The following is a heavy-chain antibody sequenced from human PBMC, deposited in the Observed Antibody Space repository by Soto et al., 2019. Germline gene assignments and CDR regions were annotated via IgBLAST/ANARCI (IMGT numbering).Heavy chain of an antibody. V-gene: IGHV4-39*01. CDR2: VYYTGST. J-gene: IGHJ4*02. Sequence: SETLSLTCSVSGNSISGTSSFWAWIRQPPGKNLEWIGSVYYTGSTYYNSSLKSRVSISIDTSKNQFSLSLNSVTAADTAVYYCTRRVRSTGLLDYWGQGALVTVSS. CDR3: TRRVRSTGLLDY. CDR1: GNSISGTSSF. D-gene: IGHD4-4*01.